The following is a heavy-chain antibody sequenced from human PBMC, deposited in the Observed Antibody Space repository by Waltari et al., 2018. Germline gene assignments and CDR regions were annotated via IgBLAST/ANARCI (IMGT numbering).Heavy chain of an antibody. V-gene: IGHV4-59*01. J-gene: IGHJ4*02. Sequence: QVQLQESGPGLVKPSETLSLTCTVSGGSISSYYWSWIRQPPGKGLEWIGYIYYSGSTNPHPPLKSRVHISVDTSKNPFSLKLGSGAAADTAGEYWAGGRCSSTRCYVDYWGQGTLVTVSS. D-gene: IGHD2-2*01. CDR3: AGGRCSSTRCYVDY. CDR1: GGSISSYY. CDR2: IYYSGST.